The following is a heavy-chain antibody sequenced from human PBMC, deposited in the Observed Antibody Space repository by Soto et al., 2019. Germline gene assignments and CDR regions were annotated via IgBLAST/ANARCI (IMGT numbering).Heavy chain of an antibody. CDR2: SYYSGTT. V-gene: IGHV4-39*01. J-gene: IGHJ5*02. CDR3: TRRYNWNDNYFDA. D-gene: IGHD1-20*01. Sequence: SETLSLTCTVSGASISVHSYYWTWIRQPPGKGLEWIGSSYYSGTTYFNPSLKSRATISVDTSKNQFSLRLTSVTAADTAIYYCTRRYNWNDNYFDAWGPGALVTVS. CDR1: GASISVHSYY.